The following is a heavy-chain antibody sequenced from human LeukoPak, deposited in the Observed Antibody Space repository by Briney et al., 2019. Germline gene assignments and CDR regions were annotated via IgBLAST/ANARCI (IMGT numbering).Heavy chain of an antibody. V-gene: IGHV3-30*18. CDR2: ISYDGSNK. D-gene: IGHD3-22*01. CDR3: AKASMDYYDSSGYYFYYYYGMDV. CDR1: GFTFSSYG. J-gene: IGHJ6*02. Sequence: SGGSLRLSCAASGFTFSSYGMHWVRQAPGKGLEWVAVISYDGSNKYYADSVKGRFTISRDNSKNTLYLQMNSLRAEDTAVYYCAKASMDYYDSSGYYFYYYYGMDVWGQGTTVTVSS.